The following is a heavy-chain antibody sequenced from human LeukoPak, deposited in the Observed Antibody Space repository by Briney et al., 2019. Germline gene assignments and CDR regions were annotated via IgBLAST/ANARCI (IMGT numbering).Heavy chain of an antibody. J-gene: IGHJ6*03. CDR1: GGTFSSYA. CDR3: ARSRVVVPAAMEGPYYYYMDV. Sequence: SVKVSCKASGGTFSSYAISWVRQAPGQGLEWMGRIIPILGIANYAQKFQGRVTITTDESTSTAYMELSSLRSEDTAVYYCARSRVVVPAAMEGPYYYYMDVWGKGTTVTVSS. D-gene: IGHD2-2*01. V-gene: IGHV1-69*04. CDR2: IIPILGIA.